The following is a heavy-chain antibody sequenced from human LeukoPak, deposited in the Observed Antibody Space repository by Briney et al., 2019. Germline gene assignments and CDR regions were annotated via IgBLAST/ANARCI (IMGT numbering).Heavy chain of an antibody. CDR3: AKDDHSSRGFDY. CDR1: GFTFSSYA. D-gene: IGHD6-13*01. J-gene: IGHJ4*02. CDR2: VSDSGGST. V-gene: IGHV3-23*01. Sequence: GGSLRLSCAASGFTFSSYAMSWVRQAPGKGLEWVSAVSDSGGSTYYADSVEGRFTISRDNSKNTLYLQMNSLRAEDTAVYYCAKDDHSSRGFDYWGQGTLVTVSS.